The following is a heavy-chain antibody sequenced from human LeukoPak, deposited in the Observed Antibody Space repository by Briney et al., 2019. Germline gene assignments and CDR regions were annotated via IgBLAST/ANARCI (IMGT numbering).Heavy chain of an antibody. V-gene: IGHV4-30-2*01. D-gene: IGHD1-26*01. Sequence: SQTLSLTCAVSGGSISSGGYSWSWIRQPPGKGLEWIGYIYHSGSTYYNPSLKSRATISVDRSKNQFSLKLSSVTAADTAVYYCARVVVGATSWFDPWGQGTLVTVSS. CDR3: ARVVVGATSWFDP. CDR1: GGSISSGGYS. CDR2: IYHSGST. J-gene: IGHJ5*02.